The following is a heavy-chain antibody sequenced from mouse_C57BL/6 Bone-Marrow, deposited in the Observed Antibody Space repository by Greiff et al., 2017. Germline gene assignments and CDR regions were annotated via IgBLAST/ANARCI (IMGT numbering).Heavy chain of an antibody. CDR3: AHGNYFYWYFAV. CDR2: IDPNSGGT. V-gene: IGHV1-72*01. CDR1: GYTFTSYW. J-gene: IGHJ1*03. Sequence: VQLQQPGAELVKPGASVKLSCKASGYTFTSYWMHWVKQRPGLGLEWIGRIDPNSGGTKYNEKFKSKATLTVDKPSSTADMQLSSLTSEDSAVYYCAHGNYFYWYFAVWGTGTTVTVSS. D-gene: IGHD2-1*01.